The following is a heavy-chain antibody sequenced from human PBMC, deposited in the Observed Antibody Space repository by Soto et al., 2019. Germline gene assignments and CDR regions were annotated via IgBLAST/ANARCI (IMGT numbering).Heavy chain of an antibody. Sequence: SETLSLTCSVSGGSVSNKTYYWSWIRQPPGKRPEWIGYVYYSGTTNYNPSLKSRVTISVDLSKNQFSLRLSSVTTADTALYYCARTTAVPNTLRSRYFFDYWGQGTLVTVSS. CDR3: ARTTAVPNTLRSRYFFDY. J-gene: IGHJ4*02. CDR1: GGSVSNKTYY. V-gene: IGHV4-61*01. CDR2: VYYSGTT. D-gene: IGHD4-17*01.